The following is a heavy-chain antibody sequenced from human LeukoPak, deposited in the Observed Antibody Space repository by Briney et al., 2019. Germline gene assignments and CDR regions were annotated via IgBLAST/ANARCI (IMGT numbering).Heavy chain of an antibody. J-gene: IGHJ4*02. CDR3: AREEVKSFDN. CDR1: GFTFDDYA. Sequence: GRSLRLSCTASGFTFDDYAMHWVRQAPGKGLEWVSGISWNSGSIGYADSVKGRFTISRDNAKNSLYLQMNNLRVEDTAVYYCAREEVKSFDNWGQGTLVTVSS. CDR2: ISWNSGSI. V-gene: IGHV3-9*01.